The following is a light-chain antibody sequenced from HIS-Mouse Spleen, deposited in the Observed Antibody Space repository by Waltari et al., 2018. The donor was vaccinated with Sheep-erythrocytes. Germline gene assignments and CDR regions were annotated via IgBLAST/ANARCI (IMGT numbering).Light chain of an antibody. V-gene: IGLV3-10*01. CDR3: YSTDSSGNHYV. CDR2: EDS. CDR1: ALPKKY. J-gene: IGLJ1*01. Sequence: SYELTQPPSVSVSPGQTARITCSGDALPKKYAYWYQQKSGQAPVLVIYEDSKRPSGIPERFSSSSSGTMATLTISGAQVEDEADYYCYSTDSSGNHYVFGTGTKVTVL.